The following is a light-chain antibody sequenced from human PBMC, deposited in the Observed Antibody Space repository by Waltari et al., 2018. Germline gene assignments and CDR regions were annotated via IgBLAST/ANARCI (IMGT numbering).Light chain of an antibody. Sequence: QAVVTQEPSLTVSPGGTVTLTCGSSTGPLTSDHWPYWFQQKPAQAPQTLIYDTSARHPWTPARFSGSLLGGKAALTLSGAQPEDEADYYCLLTYPGGRAVFGGGTELTVL. CDR1: TGPLTSDHW. CDR2: DTS. J-gene: IGLJ2*01. V-gene: IGLV7-46*01. CDR3: LLTYPGGRAV.